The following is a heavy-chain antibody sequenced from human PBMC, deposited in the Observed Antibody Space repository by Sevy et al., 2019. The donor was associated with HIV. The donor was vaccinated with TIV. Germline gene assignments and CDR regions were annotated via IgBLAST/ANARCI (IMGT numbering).Heavy chain of an antibody. J-gene: IGHJ4*02. CDR3: AREEITGFDY. Sequence: RLSCAASGFIFRTYAMTWVRQAPGKGLEWVSTISAGGGSVYYADSVKGRFTISRDNSNNRLYLQMNTLRAEDTAVYSCAREEITGFDYWGRGTLVTVSS. CDR2: ISAGGGSV. D-gene: IGHD3-16*01. V-gene: IGHV3-23*01. CDR1: GFIFRTYA.